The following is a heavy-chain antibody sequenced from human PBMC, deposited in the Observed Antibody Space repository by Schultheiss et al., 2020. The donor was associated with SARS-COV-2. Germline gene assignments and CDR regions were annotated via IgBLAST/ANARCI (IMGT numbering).Heavy chain of an antibody. Sequence: GGSLRLSCAASGFTFSSYGMHWVRQAPGKGLEWVAVISYDGCNKYYADSVKGRFTISRDNSKNTLYLQMNSLRAEDTAVYYCAKEGDYGDYIGQIDYWGHGTLVTVSS. CDR1: GFTFSSYG. CDR2: ISYDGCNK. V-gene: IGHV3-30*18. D-gene: IGHD4-17*01. CDR3: AKEGDYGDYIGQIDY. J-gene: IGHJ4*01.